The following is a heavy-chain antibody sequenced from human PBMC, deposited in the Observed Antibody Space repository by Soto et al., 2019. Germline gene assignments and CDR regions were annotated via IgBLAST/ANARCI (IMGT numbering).Heavy chain of an antibody. CDR1: GGSISSYY. D-gene: IGHD6-13*01. CDR3: ARDEGSSWYKGAFDI. CDR2: IYYSGST. J-gene: IGHJ3*02. Sequence: KTSETLSLTCTVSGGSISSYYWSWIRQPPGKGLEWIGYIYYSGSTNYNPSLKSRVTISVDTSKNQFSLKLSSVTAADTAVYYCARDEGSSWYKGAFDIWGQGTMVTVSS. V-gene: IGHV4-59*01.